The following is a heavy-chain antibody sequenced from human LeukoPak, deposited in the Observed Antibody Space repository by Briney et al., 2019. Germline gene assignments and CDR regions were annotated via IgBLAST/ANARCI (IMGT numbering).Heavy chain of an antibody. CDR1: GGSFSGYY. V-gene: IGHV4-34*01. CDR2: INHSGST. CDR3: ARERAVAAPRELNFDY. J-gene: IGHJ4*01. D-gene: IGHD6-19*01. Sequence: SETLSLTCAVYGGSFSGYYWSWIRQPPGKGLEWIGEINHSGSTNYNPSLKSRVTISVDTSKNQFSLKLSSVTAADTAVYYCARERAVAAPRELNFDYWGQEPWSPSPQ.